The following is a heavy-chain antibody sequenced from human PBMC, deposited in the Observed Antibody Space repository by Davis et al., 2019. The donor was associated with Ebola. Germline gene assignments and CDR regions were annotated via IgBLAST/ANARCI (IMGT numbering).Heavy chain of an antibody. Sequence: PGGSLRPSCQASGLTSSSYGMHWVRQAPGKGLEWVAVISYDGSNKYYADSVKGRFIISRDNSKNTLYLQMNSLRAEDTAVYYCAKETRLRGGSDSDYWGQGTLVTVSS. CDR3: AKETRLRGGSDSDY. CDR1: GLTSSSYG. J-gene: IGHJ4*02. V-gene: IGHV3-30*18. D-gene: IGHD3-10*01. CDR2: ISYDGSNK.